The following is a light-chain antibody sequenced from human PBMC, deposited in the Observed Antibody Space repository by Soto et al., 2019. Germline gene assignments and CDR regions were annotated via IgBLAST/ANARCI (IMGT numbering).Light chain of an antibody. J-gene: IGLJ2*01. CDR3: SSYTRSSTLRRVV. CDR2: DVS. Sequence: QSALTQPASVSGSPGQSITISCTGTSSDVGGYNYVSWYQQHPGKAPKLMIYDVSNRPSGVSNRFSGSKSGNTASLTISGLQAEDEADYYCSSYTRSSTLRRVVFGGGTKLTVL. V-gene: IGLV2-14*01. CDR1: SSDVGGYNY.